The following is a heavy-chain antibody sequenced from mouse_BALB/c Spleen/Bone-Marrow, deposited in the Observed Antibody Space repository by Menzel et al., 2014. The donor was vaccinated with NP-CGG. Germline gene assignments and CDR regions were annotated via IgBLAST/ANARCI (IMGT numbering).Heavy chain of an antibody. Sequence: VQLQQPGAELVRSGASVKLSCTASGFNIXDYYMHWVKQRPEQGLEWIGWIDPENGDTEYVPKFQGKATMTADTSSNTAYLQLSSLTSEDTAVYYCNAHITTVSYWGQGTTLTVSS. D-gene: IGHD1-1*01. V-gene: IGHV14-4*02. CDR3: NAHITTVSY. CDR2: IDPENGDT. J-gene: IGHJ2*01. CDR1: GFNIXDYY.